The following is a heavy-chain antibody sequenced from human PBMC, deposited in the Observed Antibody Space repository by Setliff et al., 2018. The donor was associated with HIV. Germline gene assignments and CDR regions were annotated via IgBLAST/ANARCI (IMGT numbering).Heavy chain of an antibody. V-gene: IGHV1-18*01. Sequence: ASVKVSCKASGYTFLNYGISWVRQTPGRGLEWMAWINVGNGNTKTARKFQGRVALTTDTSTSTAHMELRNLRSDDTAVYYCARVIDYGVLYWSYYMDVWGKGTTVTVSS. CDR1: GYTFLNYG. D-gene: IGHD4-17*01. CDR2: INVGNGNT. J-gene: IGHJ6*03. CDR3: ARVIDYGVLYWSYYMDV.